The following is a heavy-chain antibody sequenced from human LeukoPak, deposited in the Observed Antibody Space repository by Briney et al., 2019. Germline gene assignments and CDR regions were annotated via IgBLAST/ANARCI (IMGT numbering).Heavy chain of an antibody. CDR1: GFTFSSYA. CDR2: ISGSSTRT. Sequence: GGSLRLSCADSGFTFSSYAMSWVRQAPGKGLEWVSSISGSSTRTYYADSVKGRFTVSRHNPKNTLYLQMNSLRAEDTAVYYCAKQRDYYDSSGYYRGYYFDYWGQGTLVTVSS. CDR3: AKQRDYYDSSGYYRGYYFDY. D-gene: IGHD3-22*01. J-gene: IGHJ4*02. V-gene: IGHV3-23*01.